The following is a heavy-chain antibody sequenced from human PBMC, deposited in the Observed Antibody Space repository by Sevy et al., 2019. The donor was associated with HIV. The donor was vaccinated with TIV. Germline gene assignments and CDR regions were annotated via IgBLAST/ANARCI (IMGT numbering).Heavy chain of an antibody. CDR2: IHYRGRT. J-gene: IGHJ4*02. Sequence: SETLSLTCTVSGGSITGYFWSWMWQPPGKGLEWIGNIHYRGRTNYNPSLTSRVTISVDTSENHFSLRLTSVTAADTAVYYCARLHTNGFVNSWGQGTLVTVSS. V-gene: IGHV4-59*13. CDR3: ARLHTNGFVNS. D-gene: IGHD2-8*01. CDR1: GGSITGYF.